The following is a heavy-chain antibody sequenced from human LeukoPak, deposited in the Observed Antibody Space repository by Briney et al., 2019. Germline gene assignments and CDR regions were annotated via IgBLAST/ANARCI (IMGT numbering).Heavy chain of an antibody. CDR2: IYYSGST. CDR1: GGSISSYY. V-gene: IGHV4-59*01. D-gene: IGHD3-10*01. CDR3: ARSYGSGSHFDY. Sequence: SETLSLTCTVSGGSISSYYWSWIRQPPGKGLEWIGYIYYSGSTNYNPSLKSRVTISVDTSKNQFSLKLSSVTAADTAVYYCARSYGSGSHFDYWGQGTLITVSS. J-gene: IGHJ4*02.